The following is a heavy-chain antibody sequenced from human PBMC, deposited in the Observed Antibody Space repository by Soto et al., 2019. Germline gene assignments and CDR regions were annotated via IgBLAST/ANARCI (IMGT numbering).Heavy chain of an antibody. V-gene: IGHV3-21*01. CDR3: ARDVAVYCSGGSCYTFDY. CDR2: ISSSSSYI. D-gene: IGHD2-15*01. CDR1: GFTFSSYS. J-gene: IGHJ4*02. Sequence: GGSLRLSCAASGFTFSSYSMNWVRQAPGKGLEWVSSISSSSSYIYYADSVKGRFTISRDNAKNSLFLQMNSLRAEDTAVYYCARDVAVYCSGGSCYTFDYWGQGTLVTVSS.